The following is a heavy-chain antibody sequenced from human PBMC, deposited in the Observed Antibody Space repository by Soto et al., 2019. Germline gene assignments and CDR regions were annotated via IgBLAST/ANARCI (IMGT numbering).Heavy chain of an antibody. J-gene: IGHJ3*02. CDR1: GGSISSSNW. CDR2: IYHSGST. CDR3: ARTTKYCSGGSCYSESDAFDI. D-gene: IGHD2-15*01. Sequence: QVQLQESGPGLVKPSGTLSLTCAVSGGSISSSNWWSWVRQPPGKGLEWIGEIYHSGSTNYNPSLKSRVTISVDTSKNQFSLKLSSVTAADTAVYYCARTTKYCSGGSCYSESDAFDIWGQGTMVTVSS. V-gene: IGHV4-4*02.